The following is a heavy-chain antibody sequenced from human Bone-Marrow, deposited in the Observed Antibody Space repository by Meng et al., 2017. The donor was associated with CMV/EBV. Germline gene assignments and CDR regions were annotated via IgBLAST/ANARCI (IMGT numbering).Heavy chain of an antibody. J-gene: IGHJ3*02. CDR3: AKAVFGGVSLSAFDI. Sequence: GGSLRLSCAASGFTYSSYWMHWVRQAPGKGLLWVSSITSDVSTTTYADSVKGRFTISRDNAKNTLYLQMNSLRAEDTAVYYCAKAVFGGVSLSAFDIWGQGTMVTVSS. CDR1: GFTYSSYW. CDR2: ITSDVSTT. V-gene: IGHV3-74*01. D-gene: IGHD3-16*01.